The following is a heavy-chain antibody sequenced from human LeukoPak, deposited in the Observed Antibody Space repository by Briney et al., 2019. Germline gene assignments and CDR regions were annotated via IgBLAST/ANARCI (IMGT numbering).Heavy chain of an antibody. CDR2: INHSGST. J-gene: IGHJ4*02. V-gene: IGHV4-34*01. CDR1: GGSFSGYY. CDR3: ARGLTEFRRQLWSSGRYFDY. D-gene: IGHD5-18*01. Sequence: SETLSLTCAVYGGSFSGYYWSWIRQPPGKGLEWIGEINHSGSTNYNPSLKSRVTISVDTSKNQFSLKLSSVTAADTAVYYCARGLTEFRRQLWSSGRYFDYWAREPWSPSPQ.